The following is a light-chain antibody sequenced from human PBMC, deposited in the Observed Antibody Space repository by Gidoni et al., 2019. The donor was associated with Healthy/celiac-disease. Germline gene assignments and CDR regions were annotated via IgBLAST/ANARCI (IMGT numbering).Light chain of an antibody. CDR2: GAS. Sequence: EIVFTQSPGTLSLSPGERATLSCRASQSVSSSYLAWYQQKPGQAPRLLIDGASSRATGIPDRFSGSGSGTDFTLTISRLEPEEFAVYYCQQYGSSPLTFGGGTKVEIK. V-gene: IGKV3-20*01. CDR3: QQYGSSPLT. J-gene: IGKJ4*01. CDR1: QSVSSSY.